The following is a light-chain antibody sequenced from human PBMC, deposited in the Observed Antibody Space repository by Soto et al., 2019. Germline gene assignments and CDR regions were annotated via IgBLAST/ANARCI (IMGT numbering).Light chain of an antibody. CDR2: EVS. Sequence: QSALTQPASVSGSPGQSITISCTGTSSDVGGYNYVSWYQQHPGKAPKLMIYEVSNRPSGVSNRFSGSKSGNTASLTISGLQAEDEADYCCSSYTSSSTDVVFGGGTKVTVL. CDR1: SSDVGGYNY. V-gene: IGLV2-14*01. CDR3: SSYTSSSTDVV. J-gene: IGLJ2*01.